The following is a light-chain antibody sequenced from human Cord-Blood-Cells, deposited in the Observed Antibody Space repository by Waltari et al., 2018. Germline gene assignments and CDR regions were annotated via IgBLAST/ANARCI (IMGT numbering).Light chain of an antibody. V-gene: IGKV1-39*01. J-gene: IGKJ2*01. CDR2: AAS. CDR3: QQGDSTPYT. CDR1: QSISSY. Sequence: DIQMTQSPSSLSASVGDRVTITCRARQSISSYLNWYQQKPGKAPKILIYAASSLQSGVPSRFGGSGSGTDFTLNIRNLQPEDCATDYCQQGDSTPYTFVQGTKLEIK.